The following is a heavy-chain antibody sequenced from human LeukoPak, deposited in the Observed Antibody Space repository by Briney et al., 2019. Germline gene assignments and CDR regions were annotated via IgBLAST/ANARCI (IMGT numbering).Heavy chain of an antibody. J-gene: IGHJ4*02. Sequence: GESLKISCKASGYSFSNYWIGWVRQTPGKGLEWMGIIYPSDSDTRYSPSFQGQVTISADKSISTAYLQWSSLKASDTAMYYCARPSNSGYDFWGQGALVTVSS. CDR2: IYPSDSDT. CDR3: ARPSNSGYDF. CDR1: GYSFSNYW. V-gene: IGHV5-51*01. D-gene: IGHD5-12*01.